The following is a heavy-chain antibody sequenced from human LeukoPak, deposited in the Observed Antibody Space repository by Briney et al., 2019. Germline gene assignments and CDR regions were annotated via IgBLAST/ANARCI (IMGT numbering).Heavy chain of an antibody. J-gene: IGHJ4*02. D-gene: IGHD1-1*01. CDR2: MYPSGST. V-gene: IGHV4-61*02. Sequence: LSLTCTVSGGSVSSGSYYWSWIRQPAGKGLEWIGRMYPSGSTIYPSGTTHYNPSLKSRVTISVDTSKNQFSLKVDSVTAADAAVYFCARGTGTTNFDYWGQGTLVTVSS. CDR1: GGSVSSGSYY. CDR3: ARGTGTTNFDY.